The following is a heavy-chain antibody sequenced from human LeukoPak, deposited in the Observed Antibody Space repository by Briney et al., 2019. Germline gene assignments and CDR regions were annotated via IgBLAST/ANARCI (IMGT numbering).Heavy chain of an antibody. CDR1: GYTFTSYG. J-gene: IGHJ4*02. V-gene: IGHV1-18*01. CDR3: ARDVTMVRGVINPITPHFDY. Sequence: ASVKVSCKASGYTFTSYGISWVRQAPGQGLEWMGWISAYNGNTNYAQKLQGRVTMTTDTSTSTACMELRSLRSDDTAVYYCARDVTMVRGVINPITPHFDYWGQGTLVTVSS. CDR2: ISAYNGNT. D-gene: IGHD3-10*01.